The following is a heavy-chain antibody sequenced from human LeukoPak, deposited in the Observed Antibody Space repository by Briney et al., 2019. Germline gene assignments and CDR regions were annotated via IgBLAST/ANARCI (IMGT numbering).Heavy chain of an antibody. J-gene: IGHJ5*02. CDR1: GGSISSSSYY. V-gene: IGHV4-39*01. D-gene: IGHD6-13*01. Sequence: SETLSLTCTVSGGSISSSSYYWGWIRQPPGKGLEWIGSIYYSGSTYYNPSLKSRVTISVDTSKNQFSLKLSAVTAADTAVYYCARRSSWPNWFDTWGQGTLVTVSS. CDR3: ARRSSWPNWFDT. CDR2: IYYSGST.